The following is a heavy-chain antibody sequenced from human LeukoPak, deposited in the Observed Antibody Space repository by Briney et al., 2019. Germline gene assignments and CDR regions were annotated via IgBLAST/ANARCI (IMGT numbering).Heavy chain of an antibody. D-gene: IGHD4-17*01. Sequence: PSETLSLTCAVSGGSISSGGYSWSWIRQPPGKGLEWIGYIYHSGSTYYNPSLKSRVTISVDRSKNQFSLKLSSVTAADTAVYYCARDDHDYGGAFDIWGQGTMVTVSS. J-gene: IGHJ3*02. CDR3: ARDDHDYGGAFDI. CDR2: IYHSGST. V-gene: IGHV4-30-2*01. CDR1: GGSISSGGYS.